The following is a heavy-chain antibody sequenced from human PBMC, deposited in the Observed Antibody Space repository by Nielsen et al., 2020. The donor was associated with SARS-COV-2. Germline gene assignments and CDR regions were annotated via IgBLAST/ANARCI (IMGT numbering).Heavy chain of an antibody. V-gene: IGHV1-18*01. CDR2: INPNSGGT. D-gene: IGHD5-18*01. J-gene: IGHJ4*02. CDR3: ARDRNVDTADDY. Sequence: ASVKVSCKASGGTFSSYAISWVRQAPGQGLEWMGRINPNSGGTNYAQKLQGRVTMTTDTSTSTAYMELRSLRSDDTAVYYCARDRNVDTADDYWGQGTLVTVSS. CDR1: GGTFSSYA.